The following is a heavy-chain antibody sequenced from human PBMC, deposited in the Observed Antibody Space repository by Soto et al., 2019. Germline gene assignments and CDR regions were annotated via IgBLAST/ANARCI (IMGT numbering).Heavy chain of an antibody. CDR2: ISGSGGST. Sequence: GSLRLSCAASRFTFSSNAMSWVRQAPGKGLEWVSAISGSGGSTYYADSVKGRFTISRDNSKNTLYLQMNSLRAEDTAVYYCAKDGSGGSCYRGFDDWGQGTLVTVSS. D-gene: IGHD2-15*01. V-gene: IGHV3-23*01. J-gene: IGHJ4*02. CDR3: AKDGSGGSCYRGFDD. CDR1: RFTFSSNA.